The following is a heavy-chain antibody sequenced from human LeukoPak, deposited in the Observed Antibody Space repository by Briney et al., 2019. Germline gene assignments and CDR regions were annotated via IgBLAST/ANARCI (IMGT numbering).Heavy chain of an antibody. CDR3: ARQWYEDTAMVDY. V-gene: IGHV5-51*01. J-gene: IGHJ4*02. CDR2: IYPGDSDT. Sequence: GESLKISCEGSGYSFTSYWIAWVRQMPGKGLEWMGIIYPGDSDTRYSPSFQGQVTISADKSISTAYLQWRSLKASDTAMYYCARQWYEDTAMVDYWGREPWSPSPQ. D-gene: IGHD5-18*01. CDR1: GYSFTSYW.